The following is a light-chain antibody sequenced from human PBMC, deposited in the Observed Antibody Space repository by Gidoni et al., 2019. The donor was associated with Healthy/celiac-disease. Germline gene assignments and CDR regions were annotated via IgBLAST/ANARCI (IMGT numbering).Light chain of an antibody. CDR2: GAS. Sequence: EIVLTQSPGTLSLSPGERATISCRASQSVSSSYLAWYQQKPGQAPRLLIYGASSRATGIPDRFSGSGCGTDFTLTISRLEPEDFAVYYCQQYGSSPLYTFGQGTKLEIK. CDR3: QQYGSSPLYT. CDR1: QSVSSSY. J-gene: IGKJ2*01. V-gene: IGKV3-20*01.